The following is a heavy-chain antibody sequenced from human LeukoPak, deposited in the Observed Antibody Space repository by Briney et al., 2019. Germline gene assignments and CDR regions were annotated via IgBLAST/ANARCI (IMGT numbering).Heavy chain of an antibody. CDR2: IYYSGTT. D-gene: IGHD1-26*01. CDR3: ARRGISGSAAFDY. CDR1: GDSISNTSYY. V-gene: IGHV4-39*01. Sequence: KPSETLSLTCTVSGDSISNTSYYWGWIRQPPGKGLEWIGTIYYSGTTYYNPSLKSRVTISVDTSKNQFSLKLSSVTAADTSVYYCARRGISGSAAFDYWGQGTLVTVSS. J-gene: IGHJ4*02.